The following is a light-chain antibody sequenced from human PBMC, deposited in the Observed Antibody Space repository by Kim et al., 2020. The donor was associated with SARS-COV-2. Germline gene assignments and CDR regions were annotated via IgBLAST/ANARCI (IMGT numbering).Light chain of an antibody. V-gene: IGLV3-19*01. Sequence: SSELTQDPAVSVALGQTVRITCQGDSLRSYYATWYQQKPGQAPKVVIYGKDNRPSGIPDRFSGSSSGNTAYLTITGTQAGDEADYYCNSRDSNHNVVFGG. CDR2: GKD. CDR3: NSRDSNHNVV. J-gene: IGLJ2*01. CDR1: SLRSYY.